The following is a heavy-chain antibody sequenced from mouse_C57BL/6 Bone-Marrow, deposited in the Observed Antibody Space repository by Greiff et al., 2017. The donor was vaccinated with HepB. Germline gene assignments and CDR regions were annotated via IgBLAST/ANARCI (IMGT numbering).Heavy chain of an antibody. CDR2: IRLKSDNYAT. J-gene: IGHJ1*03. V-gene: IGHV6-3*01. Sequence: EVKLEESGGGLVQPGGSMKLSCVASGFTFSNYWMNWVRQSPEKGLEWVAQIRLKSDNYATHYAESVKGRFTISRDDSKSSVYLQMNNLRAEDTGIYYCTARYYGSSHWYFDVWGTGTTVTVSS. CDR1: GFTFSNYW. CDR3: TARYYGSSHWYFDV. D-gene: IGHD1-1*01.